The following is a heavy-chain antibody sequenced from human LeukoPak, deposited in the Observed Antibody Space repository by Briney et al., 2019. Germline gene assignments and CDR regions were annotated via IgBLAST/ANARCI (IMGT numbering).Heavy chain of an antibody. Sequence: GGSLRLSCAASGFTFNRFFMNWVRQAPGKGLEWVSYISSSSSTISYADSVKGRLTISRDNAKNSLYLQMSSLRAEDTAVYYCARDSSYSSGWSGLYYYMDVWGKGTTVTVSS. V-gene: IGHV3-48*01. CDR3: ARDSSYSSGWSGLYYYMDV. CDR2: ISSSSSTI. D-gene: IGHD6-19*01. CDR1: GFTFNRFF. J-gene: IGHJ6*03.